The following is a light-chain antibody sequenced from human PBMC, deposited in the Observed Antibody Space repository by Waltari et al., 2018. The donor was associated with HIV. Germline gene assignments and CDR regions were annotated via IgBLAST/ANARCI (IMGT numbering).Light chain of an antibody. J-gene: IGLJ1*01. CDR2: DVT. V-gene: IGLV2-23*02. Sequence: QSALTQPASVSGSPGQSITISCTGTSSDVGAYNYVSWYQQHPGKAPKLMIYDVTTRPSGVSNRFSGSKSANTASLTISGLQAEDEADYYCCSYAGSSTYVFGSGTKVTVL. CDR1: SSDVGAYNY. CDR3: CSYAGSSTYV.